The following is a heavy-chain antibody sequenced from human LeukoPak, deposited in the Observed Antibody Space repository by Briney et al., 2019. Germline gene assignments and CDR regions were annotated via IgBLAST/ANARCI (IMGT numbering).Heavy chain of an antibody. Sequence: ASVKVSCKASGYTFTSYGISWVRQAPAQGLEWMGWISVYNGNTNYAQKLHGIVTMTTDTSTSTAYMELRSLRSLDTAVYYCARVFHGGIVAWWSGSDHYNWFDPWGQGTLVTVS. CDR1: GYTFTSYG. CDR2: ISVYNGNT. V-gene: IGHV1-18*01. D-gene: IGHD2-15*01. J-gene: IGHJ5*02. CDR3: ARVFHGGIVAWWSGSDHYNWFDP.